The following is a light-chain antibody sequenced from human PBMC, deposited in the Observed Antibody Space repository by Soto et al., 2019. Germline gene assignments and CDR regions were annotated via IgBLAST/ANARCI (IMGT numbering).Light chain of an antibody. CDR2: DTS. V-gene: IGKV3-11*01. J-gene: IGKJ4*01. CDR1: QSVSRY. CDR3: QQRSNWPT. Sequence: EIVLTQSPATLSLSPGERATLSCRASQSVSRYLAWYQQKPGQAPRLLIYDTSNRATGIPARFSGSGSGTDFTLTISSLEPEDFAVYYRQQRSNWPTFGGGTKVDIK.